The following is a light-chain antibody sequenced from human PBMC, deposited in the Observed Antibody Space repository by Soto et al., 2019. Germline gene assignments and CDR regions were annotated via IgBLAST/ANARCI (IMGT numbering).Light chain of an antibody. V-gene: IGKV1-9*01. CDR2: AAS. CDR1: QDIAIY. Sequence: IQLTQSPSSLSASVGDRVTITCLASQDIAIYLAWYQQKPGEAPKLLIYAASTLYGGVPSIFSGSGSGTEFTLTISSLQPDDFATYYCQQYNSYSWTFGQGTKVDI. CDR3: QQYNSYSWT. J-gene: IGKJ1*01.